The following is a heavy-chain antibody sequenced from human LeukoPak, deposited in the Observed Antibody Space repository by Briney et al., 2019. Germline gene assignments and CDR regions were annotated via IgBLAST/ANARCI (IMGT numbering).Heavy chain of an antibody. Sequence: SVEVSCKASGGTYSSYAISWVRQAPGQGLEWMGRMIPIFGTANYAQKFQGRVTITTDESTSTAYMELSSLRSEDTAVYYCEKTIRNYYDSSGYETYYFDYWGQGTLVTVSS. CDR3: EKTIRNYYDSSGYETYYFDY. CDR2: MIPIFGTA. J-gene: IGHJ4*02. V-gene: IGHV1-69*05. CDR1: GGTYSSYA. D-gene: IGHD3-22*01.